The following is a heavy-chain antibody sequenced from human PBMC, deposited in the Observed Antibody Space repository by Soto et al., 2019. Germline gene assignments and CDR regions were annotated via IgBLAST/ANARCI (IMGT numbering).Heavy chain of an antibody. D-gene: IGHD5-12*01. CDR1: GDSLSSADYC. CDR2: ICYSGST. V-gene: IGHV4-30-4*01. CDR3: AREESGLFDY. Sequence: PSETLSLTCTVSGDSLSSADYCWSWIRQAPGKGLEWIGYICYSGSTYHNPSLKSRTSMSVDTSKKQFSLKLTSVTAADTAVYYCAREESGLFDYWGQGWLVTVSS. J-gene: IGHJ4*02.